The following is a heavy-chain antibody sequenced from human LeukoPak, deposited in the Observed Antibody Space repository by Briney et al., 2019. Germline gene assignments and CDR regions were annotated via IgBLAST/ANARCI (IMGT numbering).Heavy chain of an antibody. CDR1: GFSVINTY. J-gene: IGHJ4*02. D-gene: IGHD4-17*01. Sequence: GGSLRLFCAASGFSVINTYVNWVRQAPGKGLEWVSVIDDSGATSFVDAVKGRFTISRDNSKNTVSLHMNNLRAEDTAVYYCVSGYGDYNFDFWGQGTLVTVSS. CDR2: IDDSGAT. V-gene: IGHV3-53*01. CDR3: VSGYGDYNFDF.